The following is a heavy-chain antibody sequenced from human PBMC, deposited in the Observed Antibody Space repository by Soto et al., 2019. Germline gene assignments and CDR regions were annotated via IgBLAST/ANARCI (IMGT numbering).Heavy chain of an antibody. CDR2: INPKSGGT. CDR3: ARGHSTDCSNGVCSFFYNHEMDV. CDR1: GYSFTDYH. V-gene: IGHV1-2*04. Sequence: GASVKVSCKASGYSFTDYHMHWLRQAPGQGLEWLGRINPKSGGTITAQKFQGWVTMTRDRSISTVYMELTRLRSDDTAVYFCARGHSTDCSNGVCSFFYNHEMDVWGQGTTVTVSS. J-gene: IGHJ6*02. D-gene: IGHD2-8*01.